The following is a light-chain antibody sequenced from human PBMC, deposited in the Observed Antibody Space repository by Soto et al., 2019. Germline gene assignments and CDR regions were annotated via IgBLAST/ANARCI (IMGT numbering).Light chain of an antibody. J-gene: IGKJ1*01. CDR3: QQYNTPST. V-gene: IGKV1-5*03. Sequence: DIQMTQSASTLSSSVGDRVTITCRASQSISSWLAWYQQKPGKAPKLLIYKASSLESGVPSRFSGSGSGTEFTLTISSLQPDDFATYYCQQYNTPSTFGQGTMVDI. CDR1: QSISSW. CDR2: KAS.